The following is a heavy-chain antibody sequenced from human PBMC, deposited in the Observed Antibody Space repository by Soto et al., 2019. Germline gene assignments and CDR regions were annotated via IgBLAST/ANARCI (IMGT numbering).Heavy chain of an antibody. V-gene: IGHV1-69*12. CDR3: ARDRGPSSGYYPYWFDP. Sequence: QVQRVQSGAEVKKPGSSVKVSCKASGGTFSSYAITWVRQAPGQGLEWMGGIIPIFGTANYAQKFQGRVTITADESTSTAYMELSSLRSEDTAVYYCARDRGPSSGYYPYWFDPWGQETLVTVSS. CDR2: IIPIFGTA. D-gene: IGHD3-22*01. J-gene: IGHJ5*02. CDR1: GGTFSSYA.